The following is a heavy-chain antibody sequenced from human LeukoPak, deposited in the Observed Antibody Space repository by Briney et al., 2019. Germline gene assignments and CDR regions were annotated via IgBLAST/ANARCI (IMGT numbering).Heavy chain of an antibody. Sequence: GSLRLSCAASGFTLSTYTMHWVRQAPGKGLEWVAFISYDGSNKYYADSVKGRFTISRDNSKNTLYLQMNSLRAQDTALYYCARSYGLTSYCDYWGQGTLVTVSS. J-gene: IGHJ4*02. D-gene: IGHD4-17*01. CDR3: ARSYGLTSYCDY. CDR1: GFTLSTYT. CDR2: ISYDGSNK. V-gene: IGHV3-30-3*01.